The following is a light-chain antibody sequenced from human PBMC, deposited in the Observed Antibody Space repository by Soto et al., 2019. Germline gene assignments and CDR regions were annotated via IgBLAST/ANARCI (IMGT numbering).Light chain of an antibody. CDR2: EVS. CDR3: NSYTGSSTYV. CDR1: SSEVGSYNR. V-gene: IGLV2-18*02. J-gene: IGLJ1*01. Sequence: QSVLTQPPSVSGSPGQSVAISCTGTSSEVGSYNRVSWYQQPPGAVPKLMIYEVSNRPSGVPDRFSGSKSGNTASLTISGFQAEDEADYYCNSYTGSSTYVFGTGTKVTGL.